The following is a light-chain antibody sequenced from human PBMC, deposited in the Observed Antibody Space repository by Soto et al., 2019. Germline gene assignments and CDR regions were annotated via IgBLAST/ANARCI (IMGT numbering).Light chain of an antibody. CDR1: QSISSW. V-gene: IGKV1-5*01. CDR2: DAS. J-gene: IGKJ1*01. Sequence: DIQMTQSPSTLSASVGDRVTITCRASQSISSWLAWYQQKPGKAPKFLIYDASNLESGVPSRFSGSGSGTELTITISNLQPDDCETYYCQQYNSYSWTFGQGTKVDIK. CDR3: QQYNSYSWT.